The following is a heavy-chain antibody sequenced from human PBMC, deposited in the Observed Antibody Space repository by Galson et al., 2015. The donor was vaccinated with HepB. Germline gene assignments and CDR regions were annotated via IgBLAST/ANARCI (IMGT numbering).Heavy chain of an antibody. CDR2: INPNSGGT. CDR3: ASSYCSSTSCYLPWFDP. Sequence: SVKVSCKASGYTFTGYYMHWVRQAPGQGLEWMGRINPNSGGTNYAQKFQGGVTMTRDTSISTAYMELSRLRSDDTAVYYCASSYCSSTSCYLPWFDPWGQGTLVTVSS. V-gene: IGHV1-2*06. J-gene: IGHJ5*02. D-gene: IGHD2-2*01. CDR1: GYTFTGYY.